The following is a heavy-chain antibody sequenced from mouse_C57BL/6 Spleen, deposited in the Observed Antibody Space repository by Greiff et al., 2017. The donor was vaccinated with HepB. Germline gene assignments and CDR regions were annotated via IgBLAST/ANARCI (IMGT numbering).Heavy chain of an antibody. D-gene: IGHD1-1*01. CDR1: GYTFTDYE. CDR2: IDPETGGT. V-gene: IGHV1-15*01. Sequence: VKLVESGAELVRPGASVTLSCKASGYTFTDYEMHWVKQTPVHGLEWIGAIDPETGGTAYNQKFKGKAILTADKSSSTAYMELRSLTSEDSAVYYCTRRGFYYGSSYSLYYAMDYWGQGTSVTVSS. J-gene: IGHJ4*01. CDR3: TRRGFYYGSSYSLYYAMDY.